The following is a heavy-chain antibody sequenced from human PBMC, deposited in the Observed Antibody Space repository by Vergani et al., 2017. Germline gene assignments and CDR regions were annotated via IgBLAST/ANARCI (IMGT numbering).Heavy chain of an antibody. J-gene: IGHJ4*02. V-gene: IGHV2-26*01. CDR2: IFPNDEK. Sequence: QVTLKESGPVLVKPTETLTLTCTVSGFSLNNPKMGVSWIRQPPGKALEWLAHIFPNDEKTYSTSLRSRLTISKDASKSQVVLSMTDMAPVDTATYYCVRADYHLHYYLDFWGQGVPVTVSS. D-gene: IGHD3-16*01. CDR1: GFSLNNPKMG. CDR3: VRADYHLHYYLDF.